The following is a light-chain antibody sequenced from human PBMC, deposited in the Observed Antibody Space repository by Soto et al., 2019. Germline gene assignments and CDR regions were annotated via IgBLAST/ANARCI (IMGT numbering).Light chain of an antibody. CDR2: DVS. Sequence: QSALTQPRSVSGSPGQSVAISCTGTSSDVGSYNYVSWYQQHPGRAPKLMIYDVSERPSGVTDLFSASKSGYTASLTISGLQAEDEADYYCSSYAGSKMVIFGGGTKLTVL. V-gene: IGLV2-11*01. CDR3: SSYAGSKMVI. J-gene: IGLJ2*01. CDR1: SSDVGSYNY.